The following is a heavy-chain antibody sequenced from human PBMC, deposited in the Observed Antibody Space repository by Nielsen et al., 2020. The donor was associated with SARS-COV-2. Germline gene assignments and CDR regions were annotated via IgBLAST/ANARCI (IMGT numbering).Heavy chain of an antibody. J-gene: IGHJ6*01. CDR2: VRNIVVAT. V-gene: IGHV3-23*01. CDR1: GFTFSTYA. Sequence: GESLKISCAASGFTFSTYAMPTVRQDPGMGLECVSPVRNIVVATYYADSVKGRFTISRDNSKNTLYLQMNSLRVEDTAVYYCVKWVQLDLGYAYNGKNAWGQGTTVIVSS. D-gene: IGHD3-16*01. CDR3: VKWVQLDLGYAYNGKNA.